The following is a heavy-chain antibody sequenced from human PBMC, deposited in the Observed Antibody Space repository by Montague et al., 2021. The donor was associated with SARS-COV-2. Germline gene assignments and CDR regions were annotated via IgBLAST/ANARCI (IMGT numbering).Heavy chain of an antibody. CDR3: VREKAGGLRNVFDI. CDR1: GFSIGSGDY. Sequence: SETLSLTCTVSGFSIGSGDYWGWIRQPPGKGLEWIGSIYHSGTTXXNPXXXSRLTMSIDTSTNQFSLRLTSVTAADTAVFFCVREKAGGLRNVFDIWGQGTTVTASS. CDR2: IYHSGTT. J-gene: IGHJ3*02. V-gene: IGHV4-38-2*02.